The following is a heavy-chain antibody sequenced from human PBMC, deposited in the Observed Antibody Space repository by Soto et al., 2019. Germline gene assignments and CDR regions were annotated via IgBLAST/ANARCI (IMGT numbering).Heavy chain of an antibody. CDR3: ARSSGTYPPSRYYYGLDV. J-gene: IGHJ6*02. CDR1: GYTFTSYG. V-gene: IGHV1-18*01. Sequence: ASVNVSCKASGYTFTSYGFSWVRQAPGQGLEWMGWISAHNGDTIYAQKFQDRITMTTDTSTNTAYLELRSLKSGDTAVFYCARSSGTYPPSRYYYGLDVWGQGNTVTVSS. D-gene: IGHD1-26*01. CDR2: ISAHNGDT.